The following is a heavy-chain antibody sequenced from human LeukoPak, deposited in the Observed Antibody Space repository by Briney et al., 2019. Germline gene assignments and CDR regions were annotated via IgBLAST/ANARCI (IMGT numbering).Heavy chain of an antibody. CDR3: ARATRLARHFDY. J-gene: IGHJ4*02. V-gene: IGHV4-30-2*01. CDR1: GGSISSGGYY. CDR2: IYHSGST. D-gene: IGHD2-15*01. Sequence: PSETLSLTCTVSGGSISSGGYYWSWIPQPPGKGLEWIGYIYHSGSTYYNPSLKSRVTISVDRSKNQFSLKLSSVTAADTAVYYCARATRLARHFDYWGQGTLVTVSS.